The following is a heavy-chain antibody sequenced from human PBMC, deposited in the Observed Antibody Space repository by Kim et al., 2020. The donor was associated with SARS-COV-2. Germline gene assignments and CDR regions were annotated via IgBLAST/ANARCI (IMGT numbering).Heavy chain of an antibody. CDR2: IYTSGST. CDR1: GGSISSYY. D-gene: IGHD6-6*01. V-gene: IGHV4-4*07. J-gene: IGHJ6*02. Sequence: SETLSLTCTVSGGSISSYYWSWIRQPAGKGLEWIGRIYTSGSTNYNPSLKSRVTMSVDTSKNQFSLKLSSVTAADTAVYYCARDGMAARPYYYYGMDVWGQGTTVTVSS. CDR3: ARDGMAARPYYYYGMDV.